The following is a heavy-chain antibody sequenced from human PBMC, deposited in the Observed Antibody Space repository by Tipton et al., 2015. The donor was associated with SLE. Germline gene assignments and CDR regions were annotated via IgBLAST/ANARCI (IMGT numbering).Heavy chain of an antibody. D-gene: IGHD1-7*01. J-gene: IGHJ4*02. Sequence: QSGAEVKKPGASVKVSCKASGYTFSTYDINWVRQATGQGLEWMGWVNPKSGNTGYAQKFQGRVTMTRNTSTNTAYMELRSLRSDDTAVYYCASGEKLELFDYWGQGTLVIVSS. CDR1: GYTFSTYD. CDR2: VNPKSGNT. CDR3: ASGEKLELFDY. V-gene: IGHV1-8*01.